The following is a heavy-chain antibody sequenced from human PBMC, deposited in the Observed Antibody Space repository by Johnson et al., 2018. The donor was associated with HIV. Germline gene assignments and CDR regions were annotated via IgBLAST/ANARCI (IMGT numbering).Heavy chain of an antibody. Sequence: QVQLVESGGGVVQPGRSLRLSCAASGFTFSSYAMHWVRQAPGKGLEWVAVISYDGSNKYYADSVKGRFTISRDNSKNTLYLQLNSLRAEDTAVYYCAWLRGAAGDDALDIWGQGTMVTVSS. CDR2: ISYDGSNK. V-gene: IGHV3-30*04. J-gene: IGHJ3*02. D-gene: IGHD6-13*01. CDR1: GFTFSSYA. CDR3: AWLRGAAGDDALDI.